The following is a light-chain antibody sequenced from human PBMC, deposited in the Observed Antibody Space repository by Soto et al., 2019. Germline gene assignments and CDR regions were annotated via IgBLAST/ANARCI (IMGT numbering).Light chain of an antibody. J-gene: IGLJ1*01. CDR2: DVT. Sequence: QSVLTQPRSVSGSPGQSVTISCTGTSGDVGRYDYVSWYQQHPGKAPKLIIYDVTERPAGVPDRFSGSKSGNTASLTISGLQAEDEADYSCCSFAGSFSYVFXGGTKLTVL. CDR1: SGDVGRYDY. CDR3: CSFAGSFSYV. V-gene: IGLV2-11*01.